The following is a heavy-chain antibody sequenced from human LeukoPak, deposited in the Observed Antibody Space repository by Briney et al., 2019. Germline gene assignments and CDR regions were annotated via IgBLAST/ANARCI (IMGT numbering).Heavy chain of an antibody. D-gene: IGHD2-15*01. Sequence: PSETLSLTCTVSGGSISSYYWSWIRQPPGKGLEWIGYIYYSGSTNYNPSLKSRVSISVDTSKNQFSLKLSSVTAADTAVYYCARDTTVYCSGGSCQPGSYDYWGQGTLVTVSS. CDR3: ARDTTVYCSGGSCQPGSYDY. J-gene: IGHJ4*02. V-gene: IGHV4-59*12. CDR1: GGSISSYY. CDR2: IYYSGST.